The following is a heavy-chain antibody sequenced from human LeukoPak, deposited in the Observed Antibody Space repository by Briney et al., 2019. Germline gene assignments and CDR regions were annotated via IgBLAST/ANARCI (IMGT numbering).Heavy chain of an antibody. V-gene: IGHV4-30-4*01. CDR3: ARDAPGSSVNY. CDR1: GGSISSGDYY. D-gene: IGHD2-2*01. J-gene: IGHJ4*02. CDR2: IYHSGST. Sequence: SETLSLTCTVSGGSISSGDYYWTWIRQPPGKALEWIAYIYHSGSTNYNPSLKSRATISVDTSNNQFSLKLSSVTAADTAVYYCARDAPGSSVNYWGQGTLVTVSS.